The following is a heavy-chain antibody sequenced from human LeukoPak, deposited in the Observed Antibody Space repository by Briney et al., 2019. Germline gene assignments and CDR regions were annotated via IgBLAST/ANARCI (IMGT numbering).Heavy chain of an antibody. CDR3: ASVGPDSGSYLGFDY. V-gene: IGHV3-21*01. D-gene: IGHD1-26*01. J-gene: IGHJ4*02. CDR2: ISSSSSYI. CDR1: GFTFSSYS. Sequence: PGRSLRLSCAASGFTFSSYSMNWVRQAPGKGLEWVSSISSSSSYIYYADSVKGRFTISRDNAKNSLYLQMNSLRAEDTAVYYCASVGPDSGSYLGFDYWGQGTLVTVSS.